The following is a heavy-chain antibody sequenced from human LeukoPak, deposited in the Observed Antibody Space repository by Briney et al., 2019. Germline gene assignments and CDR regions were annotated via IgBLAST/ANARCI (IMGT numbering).Heavy chain of an antibody. J-gene: IGHJ4*02. D-gene: IGHD3-10*01. CDR1: GFTVSSNY. CDR2: IYSGGST. Sequence: GGSLRLSCAASGFTVSSNYMSWVRQAPGKGLGWVSVIYSGGSTYYADSVKGRFTISRDNSKNTLYLQMNSLRAEDTAVYYCARVRAVRGVDFDYWGQGTLVTVSS. V-gene: IGHV3-53*01. CDR3: ARVRAVRGVDFDY.